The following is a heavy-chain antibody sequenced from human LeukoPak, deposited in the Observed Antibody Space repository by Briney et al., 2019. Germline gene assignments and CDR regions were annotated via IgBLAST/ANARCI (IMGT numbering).Heavy chain of an antibody. J-gene: IGHJ4*02. CDR1: GGSFSGYY. D-gene: IGHD2-2*01. CDR2: INHSGST. CDR3: ARALYCSSTSCRLWGY. V-gene: IGHV4-34*01. Sequence: SETLSLTCAVYGGSFSGYYWSWIRQPPGKGLEWIGEINHSGSTNYNPSLKSRVTISVDTSKNQFSLKLSSLTAADTAVYYCARALYCSSTSCRLWGYWGQGTLVTVSS.